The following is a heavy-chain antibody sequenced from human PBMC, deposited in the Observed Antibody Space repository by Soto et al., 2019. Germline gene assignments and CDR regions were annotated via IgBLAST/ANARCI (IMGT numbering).Heavy chain of an antibody. V-gene: IGHV1-46*01. J-gene: IGHJ3*02. Sequence: ASVKVSCKASGYTFTSYYIHWVRQAPGQGLEWMGIINPSGGSTSYAQKFQGRVTMTRDTSTSTVYMQLSSLRSEDTAVYYCARDEDIVVVPGVMVSAFDIWGQGTMVTVSS. CDR3: ARDEDIVVVPGVMVSAFDI. CDR2: INPSGGST. D-gene: IGHD2-2*01. CDR1: GYTFTSYY.